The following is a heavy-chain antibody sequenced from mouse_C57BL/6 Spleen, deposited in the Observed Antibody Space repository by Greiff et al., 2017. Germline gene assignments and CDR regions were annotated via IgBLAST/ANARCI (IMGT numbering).Heavy chain of an antibody. D-gene: IGHD1-2*01. Sequence: VHLVESGAELARPGASVKLSCKASGYTFTSYGISWVKQRTGQGLEWIGEIYPRSGNTYYNEKFKGTATLTADHSSSTAYMELRSLTSEDSAVYFCAQITTARSYGYFDVWGTGTTVTVSS. CDR3: AQITTARSYGYFDV. J-gene: IGHJ1*03. CDR2: IYPRSGNT. V-gene: IGHV1-81*01. CDR1: GYTFTSYG.